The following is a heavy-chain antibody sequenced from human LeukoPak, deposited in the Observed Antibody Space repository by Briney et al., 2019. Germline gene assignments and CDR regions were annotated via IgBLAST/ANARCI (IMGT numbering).Heavy chain of an antibody. Sequence: GGSLRLSCAASGFTFSSYAMSWVRQAPGKGLEWVSGITGSGGSTHYSDSVDGRFTISRDNSNNMLYLQMSSLRADDTAVYYCAKDKSYGSGSYQFDFWGQGTLVTVSS. CDR3: AKDKSYGSGSYQFDF. J-gene: IGHJ4*02. CDR2: ITGSGGST. CDR1: GFTFSSYA. V-gene: IGHV3-23*01. D-gene: IGHD3-10*01.